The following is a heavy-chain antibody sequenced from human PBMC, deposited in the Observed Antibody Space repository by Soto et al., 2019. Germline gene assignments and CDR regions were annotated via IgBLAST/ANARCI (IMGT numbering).Heavy chain of an antibody. CDR3: ARAFSSGSTHFFAY. CDR2: IYHGGST. CDR1: GYSISSGYF. D-gene: IGHD6-19*01. J-gene: IGHJ4*02. Sequence: PSETLSLTCAASGYSISSGYFWCWIRQPPGKGVEWIGSIYHGGSTYYSPSLRSRITMSVDTFKNQFSLKLTSVTAADTAAYYCARAFSSGSTHFFAYWGQATLVTVS. V-gene: IGHV4-38-2*01.